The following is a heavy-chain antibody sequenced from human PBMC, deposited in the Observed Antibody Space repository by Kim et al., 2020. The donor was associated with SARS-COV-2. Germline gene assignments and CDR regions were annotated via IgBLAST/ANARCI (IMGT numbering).Heavy chain of an antibody. Sequence: KSRVTISVDTSKNQFSLKLSSVTAADTAVYYCASTLYSGYDFYYNYYMDVWGKGTTVTVSS. D-gene: IGHD5-12*01. V-gene: IGHV4-59*01. J-gene: IGHJ6*03. CDR3: ASTLYSGYDFYYNYYMDV.